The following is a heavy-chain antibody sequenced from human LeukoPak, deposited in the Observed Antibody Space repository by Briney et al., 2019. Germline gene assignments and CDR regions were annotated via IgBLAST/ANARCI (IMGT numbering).Heavy chain of an antibody. J-gene: IGHJ4*02. V-gene: IGHV3-48*03. D-gene: IGHD3-22*01. CDR3: ARGVYDSSGYYHY. Sequence: PGGSLRLSCAASGFTFSNYVMNWVRQAPGKGLEWVSYISSSGNTIYHADSVKGRFTISRDNAKNSLYLQMNSLRAEDTAVYYCARGVYDSSGYYHYWGQGTLVTVSS. CDR1: GFTFSNYV. CDR2: ISSSGNTI.